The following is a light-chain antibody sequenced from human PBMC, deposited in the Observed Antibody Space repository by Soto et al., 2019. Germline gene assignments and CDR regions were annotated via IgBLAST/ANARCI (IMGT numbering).Light chain of an antibody. J-gene: IGKJ1*01. CDR3: QQYGSSPGT. CDR1: QSVSSNY. V-gene: IGKV3-20*01. Sequence: EIVLMQSPGTLSLSPGERATLSCRASQSVSSNYLAWYQQKPGQAPRLLIYGASSRATGIPDRFSGSGSGTDFTLTISRLEPEDFAVYYCQQYGSSPGTFGQGTKVEIK. CDR2: GAS.